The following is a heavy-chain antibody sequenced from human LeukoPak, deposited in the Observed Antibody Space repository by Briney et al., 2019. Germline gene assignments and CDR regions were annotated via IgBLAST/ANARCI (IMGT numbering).Heavy chain of an antibody. CDR2: IYYSGST. D-gene: IGHD2-2*01. J-gene: IGHJ1*01. CDR3: ARLIVVVPAAISMPAEYFQH. V-gene: IGHV4-39*01. CDR1: GYSISSSSYY. Sequence: PSETLSLTCNVSGYSISSSSYYWGWIRQPPGKGLEWIGSIYYSGSTYYNPSLKSRVTISVDTSKNQFSLKLSSVTAADTAVYYCARLIVVVPAAISMPAEYFQHWGQGTLVTVSS.